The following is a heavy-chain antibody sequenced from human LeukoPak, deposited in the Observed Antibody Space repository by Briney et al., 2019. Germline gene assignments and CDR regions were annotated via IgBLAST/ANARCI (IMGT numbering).Heavy chain of an antibody. Sequence: SETLSLTCAVSGYSISSGYYWGWIRQPPGKGLEWIGSIYHSGSTYYNPSLKRRVTISVDTSKNQFSLKLSSVTAADTAVYYCARLRGLRAFDIWGQRTMVTVSS. CDR1: GYSISSGYY. CDR2: IYHSGST. D-gene: IGHD5-12*01. V-gene: IGHV4-38-2*01. CDR3: ARLRGLRAFDI. J-gene: IGHJ3*02.